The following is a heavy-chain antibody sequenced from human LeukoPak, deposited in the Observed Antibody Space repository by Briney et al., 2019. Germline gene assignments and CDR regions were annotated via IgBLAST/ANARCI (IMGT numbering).Heavy chain of an antibody. V-gene: IGHV3-21*01. Sequence: SGGSLRLSCAASGFTFSSYSMNWVRQAPGKGLEWVSSISSSSSYIYYADSVKGRFTISRDNAKNSLYLQMNSLRAEDTAVYYCARDLEPSRYSSSWPFDYWGQGTLVTVSS. D-gene: IGHD6-13*01. CDR1: GFTFSSYS. CDR2: ISSSSSYI. CDR3: ARDLEPSRYSSSWPFDY. J-gene: IGHJ4*02.